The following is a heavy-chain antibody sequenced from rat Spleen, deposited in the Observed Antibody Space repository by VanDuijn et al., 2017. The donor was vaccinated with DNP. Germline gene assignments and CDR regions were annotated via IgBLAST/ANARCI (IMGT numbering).Heavy chain of an antibody. CDR3: SRQARVYYFDY. CDR2: ISTGGDDT. Sequence: EVQLVESGGGLVQPGRSLKLSCAASGFIFSNYWMTWIRQAPGQGLEWVASISTGGDDTYYRDSVEGRFTISRDNAKSTLYLRMDSLRSEDTATYYCSRQARVYYFDYWGQGVMVTVSS. CDR1: GFIFSNYW. J-gene: IGHJ2*01. V-gene: IGHV5S23*01.